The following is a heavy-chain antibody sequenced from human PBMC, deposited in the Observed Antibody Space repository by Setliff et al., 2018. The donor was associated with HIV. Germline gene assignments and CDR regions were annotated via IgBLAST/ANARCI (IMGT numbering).Heavy chain of an antibody. V-gene: IGHV1-18*03. CDR2: ISIYNANT. CDR1: GYSFTSSG. J-gene: IGHJ4*02. Sequence: ASVKVSCKTSGYSFTSSGISWVRQAPGQGLEWMGWISIYNANTKYAQKFQGRVTMTTDTSTSTAYMELSSLRSEDMAVYYCARGGRRIAAAGTFDYWGQGTLVTVSS. CDR3: ARGGRRIAAAGTFDY. D-gene: IGHD6-13*01.